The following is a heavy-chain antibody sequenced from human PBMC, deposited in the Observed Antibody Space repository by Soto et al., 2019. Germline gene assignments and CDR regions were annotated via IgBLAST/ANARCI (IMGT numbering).Heavy chain of an antibody. CDR3: AIEMATISDYYGMDV. V-gene: IGHV5-10-1*01. D-gene: IGHD5-12*01. CDR1: GYSFTSYW. Sequence: GESLKISCKGSGYSFTSYWISWVRQMPGKGLEWMGRIDPSDSYTNYSPSFQGHVTISADKSISTAYLQWSSLKASDTAMYYCAIEMATISDYYGMDVWGQGTTVTV. J-gene: IGHJ6*02. CDR2: IDPSDSYT.